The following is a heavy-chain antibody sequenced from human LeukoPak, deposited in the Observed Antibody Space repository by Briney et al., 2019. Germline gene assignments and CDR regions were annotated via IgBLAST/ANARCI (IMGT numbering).Heavy chain of an antibody. CDR3: AREPDYYDSGGGAFDI. CDR1: GYSISSGYY. J-gene: IGHJ3*02. V-gene: IGHV4-38-2*02. CDR2: IDHSGTI. Sequence: SETLSLPCTVSGYSISSGYYWGWIRQPPGKGLEWIGSIDHSGTIYYNPSLKSRLTISVDTSKNQFSLKLSSVTAADTAVYYCAREPDYYDSGGGAFDIWGQGTMVTVSS. D-gene: IGHD3-22*01.